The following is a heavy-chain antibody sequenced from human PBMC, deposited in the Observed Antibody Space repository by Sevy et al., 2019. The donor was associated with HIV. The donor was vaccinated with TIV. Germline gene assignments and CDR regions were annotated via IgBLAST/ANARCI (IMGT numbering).Heavy chain of an antibody. CDR3: ARCPGHYSIDY. CDR1: GFTFNTYS. Sequence: GGSLRLSCAASGFTFNTYSLIWVRQTPGKGLEWLSFIGTAAGVTYYADSVKGRFTISRENAKNSLYLQMNSLRDEDTAVYYCARCPGHYSIDYWGQGPLVTVSS. J-gene: IGHJ4*02. CDR2: IGTAAGVT. D-gene: IGHD2-21*01. V-gene: IGHV3-48*02.